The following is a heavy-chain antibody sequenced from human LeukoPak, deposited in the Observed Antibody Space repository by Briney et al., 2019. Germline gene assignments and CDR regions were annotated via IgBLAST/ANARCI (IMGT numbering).Heavy chain of an antibody. CDR3: ARAAMVRGVEGDWFDP. CDR2: INPSGGST. CDR1: GYTFTSYY. J-gene: IGHJ5*02. D-gene: IGHD3-10*01. V-gene: IGHV1-46*01. Sequence: SSVKVSCKASGYTFTSYYMHWVRQAPGQGLEWMGIINPSGGSTSYAQKFQGRVTMTRDTSTSTVYMELSSLRSEDTAVYYCARAAMVRGVEGDWFDPWGQGTLVTVSS.